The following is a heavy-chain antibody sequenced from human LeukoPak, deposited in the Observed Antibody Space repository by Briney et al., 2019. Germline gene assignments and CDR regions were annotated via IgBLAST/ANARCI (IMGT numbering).Heavy chain of an antibody. Sequence: SETLSLTCTVSGGSISSYYWSWIRQPPGKGLEWIGNIFYSGTTYYNPSLKSRLSMSVDTSENQFSLKLSSVTAADTAVYYCARLRPGSGSYFRYSYYYYMDVWGKGTTVTISS. CDR2: IFYSGTT. CDR3: ARLRPGSGSYFRYSYYYYMDV. J-gene: IGHJ6*03. CDR1: GGSISSYY. D-gene: IGHD3-10*01. V-gene: IGHV4-59*04.